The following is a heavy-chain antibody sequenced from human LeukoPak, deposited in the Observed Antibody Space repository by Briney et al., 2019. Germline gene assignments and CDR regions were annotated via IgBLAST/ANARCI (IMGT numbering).Heavy chain of an antibody. J-gene: IGHJ6*03. CDR3: ARQHDSYYYYYIDV. Sequence: SETLSLTCAASGYSLSNGYYWVWIRQPPGRGLEWIGSLYHSDSAYYNTSLRSRVSMSVDTSKNQFSLTLSFVTAADTAVYYCARQHDSYYYYYIDVWGSGTTVTVSS. CDR1: GYSLSNGYY. CDR2: LYHSDSA. V-gene: IGHV4-38-2*01.